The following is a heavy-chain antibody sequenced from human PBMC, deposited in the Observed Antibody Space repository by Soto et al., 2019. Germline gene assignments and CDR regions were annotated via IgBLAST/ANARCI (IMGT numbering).Heavy chain of an antibody. V-gene: IGHV3-30-3*01. J-gene: IGHJ5*02. D-gene: IGHD3-3*01. CDR2: ISYDGDTK. Sequence: QVQLEESGGGVVQPGRSLRLSCAASEFDSSNFAMHWVRQAPGKGLGWMAVISYDGDTKYYADSAKGRFTISRDNSKHTLYLQMNSLTTEDTAVYYCVRRKLIFALSYRFDTWGQGTLVSVSS. CDR3: VRRKLIFALSYRFDT. CDR1: EFDSSNFA.